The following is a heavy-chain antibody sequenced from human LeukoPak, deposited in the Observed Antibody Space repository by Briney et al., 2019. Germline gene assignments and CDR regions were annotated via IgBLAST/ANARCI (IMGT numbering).Heavy chain of an antibody. D-gene: IGHD2-15*01. V-gene: IGHV3-7*01. CDR3: ARYPPYCSGGRCYRPFDY. CDR2: IKQDGSEK. CDR1: GFTFSSYW. J-gene: IGHJ4*02. Sequence: GGSLRLSCAASGFTFSSYWMSWVRQAPGKGLEWVANIKQDGSEKYYVDSVKGRFTISRDNAKNSLYLQMNSLRAEDTALYYCARYPPYCSGGRCYRPFDYWGQGTLVTVSS.